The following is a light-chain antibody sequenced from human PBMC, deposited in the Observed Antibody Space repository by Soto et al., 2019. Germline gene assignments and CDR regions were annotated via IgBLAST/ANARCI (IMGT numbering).Light chain of an antibody. J-gene: IGKJ4*01. CDR1: QSVSSY. CDR3: QQRSNWPPLT. Sequence: EIVLTQSPATLSLSPGERATLSCRASQSVSSYLAWYQQKPGQAPRLLIYDASNRATGIPARFSGSGSGPAFTLTISSLAPDDFAVYYCQQRSNWPPLTFGGGTKVEIK. V-gene: IGKV3-11*01. CDR2: DAS.